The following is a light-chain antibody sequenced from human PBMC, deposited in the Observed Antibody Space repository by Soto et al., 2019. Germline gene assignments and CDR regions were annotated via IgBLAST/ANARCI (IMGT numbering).Light chain of an antibody. V-gene: IGKV3-20*01. Sequence: EIVLTQSPGTLSLSPGERATLSCRASQSVSSSYLAWYQQKPGQAPRLLIYGASTRATGIPDRFSGSGSGTDVTFTISRLESEDFAVYFCHQYGSSPLTFGGGTKVEIK. CDR1: QSVSSSY. CDR2: GAS. CDR3: HQYGSSPLT. J-gene: IGKJ4*01.